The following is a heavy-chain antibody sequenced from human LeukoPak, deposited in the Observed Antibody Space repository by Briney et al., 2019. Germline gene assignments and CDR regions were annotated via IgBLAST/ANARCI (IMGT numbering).Heavy chain of an antibody. CDR2: IHGVGGKT. V-gene: IGHV3-23*01. Sequence: GGSLRLSCAASGFIFEDFAMSWVRQVPGKGLEWVSSIHGVGGKTIYEDSVKGRFTISRDNSKNTLYLQMNSLRAEDTAVYYCAKRGSYYNYFDYWGQGTLVTVSS. CDR1: GFIFEDFA. J-gene: IGHJ4*02. CDR3: AKRGSYYNYFDY. D-gene: IGHD1-26*01.